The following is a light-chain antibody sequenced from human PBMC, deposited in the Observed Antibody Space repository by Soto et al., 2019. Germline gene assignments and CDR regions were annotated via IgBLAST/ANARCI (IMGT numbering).Light chain of an antibody. J-gene: IGKJ4*01. V-gene: IGKV1-39*01. CDR2: AAT. Sequence: DIQMTQSPSSLSASVGDTVTITCRASQAINSFLNWYQQKPGKAPKLLIYAATSLQSGVSSRFSGSGAETEFTLTISSLQSEDCAIYFCQQSYSTPLTFGGGTKVEIE. CDR3: QQSYSTPLT. CDR1: QAINSF.